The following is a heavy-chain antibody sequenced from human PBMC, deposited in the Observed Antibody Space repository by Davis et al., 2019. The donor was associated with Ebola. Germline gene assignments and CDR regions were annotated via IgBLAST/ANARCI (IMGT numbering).Heavy chain of an antibody. D-gene: IGHD6-19*01. Sequence: GESLKISCAASGLSFNDHYMDWVRQAPGKGLEWVSSISSSSSYIYYADSVKGRFTISRDNAKSSLYLQMNSLRAEDTAVYYCARQAAVAAPFGYWGQGTLVTVSS. J-gene: IGHJ4*02. V-gene: IGHV3-21*01. CDR1: GLSFNDHY. CDR2: ISSSSSYI. CDR3: ARQAAVAAPFGY.